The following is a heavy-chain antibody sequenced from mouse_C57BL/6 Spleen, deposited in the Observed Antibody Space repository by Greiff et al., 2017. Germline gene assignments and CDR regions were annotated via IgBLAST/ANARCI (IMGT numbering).Heavy chain of an antibody. J-gene: IGHJ4*01. Sequence: EVKLVESGGGLVKPGGSLKLSCAASGFTFSDYGMHWVRQAPEKGLEWVAYISSGSSTIYYADTVKGRFTISRDNAKNTLFLQMTSLRSEDTAMYYCARDRYYGMDYWGQGTSVTVSS. V-gene: IGHV5-17*01. CDR2: ISSGSSTI. CDR1: GFTFSDYG. CDR3: ARDRYYGMDY.